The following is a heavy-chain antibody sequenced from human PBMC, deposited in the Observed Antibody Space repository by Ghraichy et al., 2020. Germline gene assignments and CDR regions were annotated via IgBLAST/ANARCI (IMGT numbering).Heavy chain of an antibody. Sequence: SETLSLTCTVSGGSISSYYWSWIRQPPGKGLEWIGYIYYSGSTNYNPSLKSRVTISVDTSKNQFSLKLSSVTAADTAVYYWAREGGYSYGYFDYWGQGTLVTVSS. CDR1: GGSISSYY. D-gene: IGHD5-18*01. V-gene: IGHV4-59*01. CDR3: AREGGYSYGYFDY. J-gene: IGHJ4*02. CDR2: IYYSGST.